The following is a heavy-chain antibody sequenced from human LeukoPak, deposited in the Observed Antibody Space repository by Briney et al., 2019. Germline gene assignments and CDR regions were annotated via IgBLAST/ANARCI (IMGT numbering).Heavy chain of an antibody. Sequence: GALRLSCAASGFTFSDYFMSWIRQAPGKGLEWVSHISSTGTIYYADSVKGRATISRDNAKKSLYLQMNSLRAEDTAVYYCARYRFVVGATDSFDMWGQGTTVTVSS. CDR2: ISSTGTI. J-gene: IGHJ3*02. V-gene: IGHV3-11*04. D-gene: IGHD1-26*01. CDR3: ARYRFVVGATDSFDM. CDR1: GFTFSDYF.